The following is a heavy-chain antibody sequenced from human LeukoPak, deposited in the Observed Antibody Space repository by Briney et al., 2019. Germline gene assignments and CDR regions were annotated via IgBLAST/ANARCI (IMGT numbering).Heavy chain of an antibody. J-gene: IGHJ3*02. Sequence: SETLSLTCAVYGGSFSGYYWGWIRQPPGKGLEWIGSIYYSGSTYYNPSLKSRVTISVDTSKNQFSLKLSSVTAADTAVYYCARHPRTLITMIVVVITDAFDIWGQGTMVTVSS. CDR3: ARHPRTLITMIVVVITDAFDI. V-gene: IGHV4-39*01. CDR2: IYYSGST. D-gene: IGHD3-22*01. CDR1: GGSFSGYY.